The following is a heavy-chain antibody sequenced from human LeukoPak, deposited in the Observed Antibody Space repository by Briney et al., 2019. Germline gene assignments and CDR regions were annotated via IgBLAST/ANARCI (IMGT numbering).Heavy chain of an antibody. CDR2: INHSRGT. CDR1: GGSFSGFY. Sequence: PSETLSLTCAVHGGSFSGFYWTWMRQPPGKGPEWIGEINHSRGTGYNPSLRSRVTISQDTSKNQFSLELTSVTAADTAFYYCARGGGCSSTSCYRTPHWFDPWGQGTLVTVSS. J-gene: IGHJ5*02. CDR3: ARGGGCSSTSCYRTPHWFDP. D-gene: IGHD2-2*02. V-gene: IGHV4-34*01.